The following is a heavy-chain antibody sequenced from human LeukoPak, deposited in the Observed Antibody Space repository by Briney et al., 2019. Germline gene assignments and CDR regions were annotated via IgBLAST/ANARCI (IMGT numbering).Heavy chain of an antibody. D-gene: IGHD3-10*01. J-gene: IGHJ6*02. CDR2: ISYDGSNN. CDR3: AKEMVLWFGSGRPYSYGMDV. V-gene: IGHV3-30*18. Sequence: QAGGSLRLSCAASGFTFSSYGMHWLRQAPGKGLEGVAVISYDGSNNYYADSVKGRFTISRDNSKNTLYLQMNSLRAEDTAVYYCAKEMVLWFGSGRPYSYGMDVWGQGTTVTVSS. CDR1: GFTFSSYG.